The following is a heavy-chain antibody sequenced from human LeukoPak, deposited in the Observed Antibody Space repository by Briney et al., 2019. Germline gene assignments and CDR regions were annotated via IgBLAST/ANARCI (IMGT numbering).Heavy chain of an antibody. V-gene: IGHV4-59*08. CDR2: IYYSGGA. CDR3: ASHPRQGNNWFDP. J-gene: IGHJ5*02. CDR1: GGSISGYY. Sequence: SETLSLTCTVSGGSISGYYWSWIRQPPGKGLEWIGYIYYSGGATYTPSLNSLFTISVDTSKNQFSLKLTSVAAAGTAVYYCASHPRQGNNWFDPWGQGTLVTVSS.